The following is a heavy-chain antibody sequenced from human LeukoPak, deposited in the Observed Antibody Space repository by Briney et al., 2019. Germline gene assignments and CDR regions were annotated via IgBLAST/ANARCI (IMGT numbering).Heavy chain of an antibody. D-gene: IGHD6-13*01. CDR3: ARGEQLEN. CDR1: GLTFSDYA. J-gene: IGHJ4*02. CDR2: ISGSGGST. Sequence: GGSLRLSCAASGLTFSDYAMSWVRQAPGKGLEWVSSISGSGGSTYYADSVKGRFTISRDNSKNTLYLQMNSLRAEDTAVYYCARGEQLENWGQGTLVTVSS. V-gene: IGHV3-23*01.